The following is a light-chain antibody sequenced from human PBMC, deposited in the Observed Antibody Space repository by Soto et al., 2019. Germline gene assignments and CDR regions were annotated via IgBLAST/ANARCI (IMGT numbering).Light chain of an antibody. CDR2: GAS. CDR3: HQYGSSPLT. Sequence: EIVLTQSPGTLSLSPGERATLSCRASQSVRSNFLAWYQQRPGQAPSLLIYGASIRATGVPDRFSGSGSGTDFTLTISRLGPEDYAVYYCHQYGSSPLTFGGGTKVEIK. V-gene: IGKV3-20*01. J-gene: IGKJ4*01. CDR1: QSVRSNF.